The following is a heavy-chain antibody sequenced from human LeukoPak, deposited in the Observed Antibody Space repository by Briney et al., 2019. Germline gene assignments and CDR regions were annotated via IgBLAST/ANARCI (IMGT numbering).Heavy chain of an antibody. CDR1: GFSFSGSA. J-gene: IGHJ5*02. D-gene: IGHD2-2*01. CDR2: IRGAGYSDAP. V-gene: IGHV3-73*01. CDR3: TVPASGGNWFDP. Sequence: GGSLKLSCAAPGFSFSGSAIHWVRQAPGKGLEWVGRIRGAGYSDAPAYVASVRGRFTISRDDSKSTAYLQMNSLKAEDTAVYYCTVPASGGNWFDPWGPGTLVTVSS.